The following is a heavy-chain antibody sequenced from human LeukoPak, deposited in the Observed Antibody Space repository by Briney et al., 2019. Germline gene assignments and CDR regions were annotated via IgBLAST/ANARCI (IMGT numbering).Heavy chain of an antibody. D-gene: IGHD6-6*01. J-gene: IGHJ6*03. V-gene: IGHV3-7*01. CDR2: KKQDGSEK. CDR1: EFIFSNAW. CDR3: ARDPSSSSVVSYYYYYYMDV. Sequence: PGGSLRLSCVASEFIFSNAWMYWVRQAPGKGLEWVANKKQDGSEKYYVDSVKGRFTISRDNAKNSLYLQMNSLRAEDTAVYYCARDPSSSSVVSYYYYYYMDVWGKGTTVTVSS.